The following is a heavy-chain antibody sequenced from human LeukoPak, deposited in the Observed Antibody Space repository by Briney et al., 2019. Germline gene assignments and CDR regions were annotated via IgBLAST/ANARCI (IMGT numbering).Heavy chain of an antibody. CDR3: AKAPSGSYPRAFDY. CDR2: ISYDGNTI. D-gene: IGHD1-26*01. J-gene: IGHJ4*02. CDR1: EFTFSNYA. V-gene: IGHV3-30-3*01. Sequence: PGGSLRLSCAASEFTFSNYALHWVRQAPGKGLQWVAVISYDGNTIHYADSVKGRFIISRDNSKNTLYLQMNSLRAEDTAVYYCAKAPSGSYPRAFDYWGQGTLVAVSS.